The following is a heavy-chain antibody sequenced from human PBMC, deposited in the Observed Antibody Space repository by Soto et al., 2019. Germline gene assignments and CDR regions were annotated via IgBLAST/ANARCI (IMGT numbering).Heavy chain of an antibody. CDR3: ARDNFLDAFDI. J-gene: IGHJ3*02. CDR1: GFIFSSYS. Sequence: QVQLEESGGGVVQPGRSLRLSCAASGFIFSSYSMHWVRQAPGKGLEWVAIIANEGSSKYYVDSVKGRFTISRDNSNNTLSLQMNGLSAEDTAVYSCARDNFLDAFDIWGQGTMVTVSS. V-gene: IGHV3-30-3*01. D-gene: IGHD1-1*01. CDR2: IANEGSSK.